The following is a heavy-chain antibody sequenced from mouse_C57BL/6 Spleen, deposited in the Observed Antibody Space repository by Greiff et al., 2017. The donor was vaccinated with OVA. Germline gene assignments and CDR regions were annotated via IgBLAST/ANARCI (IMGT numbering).Heavy chain of an antibody. Sequence: EVKVVESGEGLVKPGGSLKLSCAASGFTFSSYAMSWVRQTPEKRLEWVAYISSGGDYSYYADTVKGRFTISRDNARNTLYLQMSSLKSEDTAMYYCTRDRDYSSPFDYWGQGTTLTVSS. CDR3: TRDRDYSSPFDY. CDR1: GFTFSSYA. CDR2: ISSGGDYS. D-gene: IGHD2-5*01. J-gene: IGHJ2*01. V-gene: IGHV5-9-1*02.